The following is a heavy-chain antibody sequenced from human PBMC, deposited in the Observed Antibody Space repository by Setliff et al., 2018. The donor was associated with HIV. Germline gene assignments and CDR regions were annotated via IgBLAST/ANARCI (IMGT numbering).Heavy chain of an antibody. CDR3: ARARTGVTMVRGAMSF. J-gene: IGHJ4*02. Sequence: GGSLRLSCAASGFSFSTYAMHWARQAPGKGLEWVSVISYDGSSESYADSVKGRFTISRDNSKNTLYLQMNSLGPEDTAVYYCARARTGVTMVRGAMSFWGQGTLVTVS. CDR2: ISYDGSSE. CDR1: GFSFSTYA. V-gene: IGHV3-30*04. D-gene: IGHD3-10*01.